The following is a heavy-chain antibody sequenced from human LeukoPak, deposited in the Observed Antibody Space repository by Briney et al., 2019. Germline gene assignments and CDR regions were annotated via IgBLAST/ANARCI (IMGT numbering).Heavy chain of an antibody. J-gene: IGHJ4*02. Sequence: GRSLRLSCAASGFTFSSYAMHWVRQAPGKGLEWVAVISYDGSNKYYADSVKGRFTISRDNSKNTLYLQMNSLRAEDTAVYYCARDIGWLRLGNYFDYWGQGTLVTVSS. CDR2: ISYDGSNK. CDR3: ARDIGWLRLGNYFDY. D-gene: IGHD5-12*01. V-gene: IGHV3-30-3*01. CDR1: GFTFSSYA.